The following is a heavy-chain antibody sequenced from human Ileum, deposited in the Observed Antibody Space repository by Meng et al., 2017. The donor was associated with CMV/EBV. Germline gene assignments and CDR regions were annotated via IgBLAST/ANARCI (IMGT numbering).Heavy chain of an antibody. D-gene: IGHD5-24*01. CDR3: VRVAGWRFDY. V-gene: IGHV1-3*03. Sequence: SCKAYGYTFAIEGIHWVRQAPRQRLEWMGWVNPTTPPPHFSPEFQGRVTITRETSATTVHMELSSLRSEDTAIYYCVRVAGWRFDYWGQGTLVTVSS. CDR2: VNPTTPPP. J-gene: IGHJ4*02. CDR1: GYTFAIEG.